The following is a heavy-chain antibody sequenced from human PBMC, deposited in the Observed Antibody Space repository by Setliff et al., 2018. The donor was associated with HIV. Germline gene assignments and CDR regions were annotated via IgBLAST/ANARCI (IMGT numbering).Heavy chain of an antibody. CDR2: IDPTGTYT. J-gene: IGHJ4*02. D-gene: IGHD1-1*01. CDR1: GLTLSTYS. V-gene: IGHV3-23*05. CDR3: AKVDDGQCNTFNCRDFDY. Sequence: GGSLRLSCAASGLTLSTYSMSWVRQAPGKGLEWVSAIDPTGTYTYYADAVKGRFTISRDNFRNTLSLQMNSLTAEDSAIYYCAKVDDGQCNTFNCRDFDYWDRGTLVTVSS.